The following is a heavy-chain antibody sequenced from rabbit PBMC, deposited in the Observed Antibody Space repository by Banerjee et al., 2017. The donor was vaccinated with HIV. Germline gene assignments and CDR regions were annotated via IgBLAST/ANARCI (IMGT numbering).Heavy chain of an antibody. J-gene: IGHJ4*01. CDR3: ARDLAGVTGWNFGL. V-gene: IGHV1S45*01. CDR2: IYAGSSSA. D-gene: IGHD4-1*01. CDR1: GFDFSSNA. Sequence: QEQLEESGGDLVKPEGSLTLTCTASGFDFSSNAMCWVRRAPGRRLEWIGCIYAGSSSAWYATWAKGRFTISKTSWTTVTLQMTSLTAADTATYFCARDLAGVTGWNFGLWGPGTLVTVS.